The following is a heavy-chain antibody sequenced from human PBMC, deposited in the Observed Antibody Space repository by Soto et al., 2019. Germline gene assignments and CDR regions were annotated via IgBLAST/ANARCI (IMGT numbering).Heavy chain of an antibody. D-gene: IGHD3-10*01. CDR3: ARDYTSLRGIVMDV. V-gene: IGHV1-69*01. Sequence: QVQLVQSGAEVKKPGSSVRVSCKASGGRIRNHAINWVRQAPGQGLAWIGGYIPILDSAKYAQKFQGTVTIGADESATTVYMEVSSLRFEDMAIYYCARDYTSLRGIVMDVWGQGTTVTVSS. CDR1: GGRIRNHA. J-gene: IGHJ6*02. CDR2: YIPILDSA.